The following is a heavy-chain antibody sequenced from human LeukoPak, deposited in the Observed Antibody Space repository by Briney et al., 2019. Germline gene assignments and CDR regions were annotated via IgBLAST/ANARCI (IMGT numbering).Heavy chain of an antibody. J-gene: IGHJ5*02. D-gene: IGHD6-13*01. CDR1: GYSFTSYW. CDR3: ARLGVAAAGTSWFDP. V-gene: IGHV5-51*01. CDR2: IYPGDSDT. Sequence: GESLKISCKGSGYSFTSYWIGWVRQMPGKGLEWMGIIYPGDSDTRYSPYFQGQVTISADKSISTAYLQWSSLKASDTAMYYCARLGVAAAGTSWFDPWGQGTLVTVSS.